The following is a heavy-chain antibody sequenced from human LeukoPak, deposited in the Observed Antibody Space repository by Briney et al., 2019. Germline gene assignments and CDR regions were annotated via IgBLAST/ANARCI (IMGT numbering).Heavy chain of an antibody. CDR1: GFTFSSYW. J-gene: IGHJ3*02. CDR3: ARDLAGPPQEAFDI. CDR2: IKRDGSEK. V-gene: IGHV3-7*01. Sequence: GGSLRLSCAASGFTFSSYWMCWVRQAPGKGLEWVANIKRDGSEKYYLDSVKGRFTISRDNAKNSLYLQMNSLRAEDTAVYYCARDLAGPPQEAFDIWGQGTVVTVSS.